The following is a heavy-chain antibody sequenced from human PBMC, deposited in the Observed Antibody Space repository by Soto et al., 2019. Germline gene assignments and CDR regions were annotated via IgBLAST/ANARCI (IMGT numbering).Heavy chain of an antibody. CDR2: ISAYNGNT. CDR3: ARDSPNYYDSSGYYSENYYYYGMDV. Sequence: GASVKVSCKASGYTFTSYGISWVRQAPGQGPEWMGWISAYNGNTNYAQKLQGRVTMTTDTSTSTAYMELRSLRSDDTAVYYCARDSPNYYDSSGYYSENYYYYGMDVWGQGTTVTVSS. V-gene: IGHV1-18*01. CDR1: GYTFTSYG. D-gene: IGHD3-22*01. J-gene: IGHJ6*02.